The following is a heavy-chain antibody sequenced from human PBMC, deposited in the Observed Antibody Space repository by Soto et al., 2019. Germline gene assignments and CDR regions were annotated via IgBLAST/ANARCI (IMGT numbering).Heavy chain of an antibody. CDR3: ARSDAVVAALFDY. D-gene: IGHD2-15*01. J-gene: IGHJ4*02. V-gene: IGHV4-59*08. Sequence: PSETLSLTCTVSGGSISSYYWSWIRQPPGKGLEWIGYIYYSGSTNYNPSLKSRVTISVDTSKNQFSLKLSSVTAADTAVYYCARSDAVVAALFDYWGQGTLVTVSS. CDR1: GGSISSYY. CDR2: IYYSGST.